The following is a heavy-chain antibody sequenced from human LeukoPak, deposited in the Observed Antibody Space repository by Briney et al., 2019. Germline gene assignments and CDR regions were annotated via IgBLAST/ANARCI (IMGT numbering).Heavy chain of an antibody. D-gene: IGHD3/OR15-3a*01. V-gene: IGHV3-23*01. J-gene: IGHJ4*02. CDR1: GFTFSSYG. Sequence: GGSLGLSCAASGFTFSSYGTSWVRQAPGKGLEWVSGISGSGGSTYYADSVNGRFTISRDNSKNTLYLQMSSLRAEDTAVYYCAKRGTGYNQLDYWGQGTLVTVSS. CDR3: AKRGTGYNQLDY. CDR2: ISGSGGST.